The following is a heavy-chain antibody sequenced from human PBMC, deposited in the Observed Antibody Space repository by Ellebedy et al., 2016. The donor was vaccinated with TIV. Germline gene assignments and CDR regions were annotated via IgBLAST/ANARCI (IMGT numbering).Heavy chain of an antibody. CDR1: GGSVSSANYY. J-gene: IGHJ4*02. CDR3: SAAYGRVTPAY. D-gene: IGHD4-17*01. Sequence: MPSETLSLTCTVSGGSVSSANYYWTWFRQPPGKGLAWIGYIYSSGGTDYTHSLKSRMAISVDTSRNQISLKLSSVTAADTAVYYCSAAYGRVTPAYWGQGTLVTVSS. V-gene: IGHV4-61*01. CDR2: IYSSGGT.